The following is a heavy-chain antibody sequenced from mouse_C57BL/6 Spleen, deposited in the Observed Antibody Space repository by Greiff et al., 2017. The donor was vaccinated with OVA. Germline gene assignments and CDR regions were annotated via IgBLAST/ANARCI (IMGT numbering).Heavy chain of an antibody. J-gene: IGHJ3*01. CDR3: TTVVARNWFAY. CDR2: IDTETGGT. Sequence: QVQLQQSGAELVRPGASVTLSCKASGYTFTDYEMTWVKQTPVNGLEWIGAIDTETGGTAYNQKFKGQALLTADKSASTSYMELRSLTSEDSAVYYCTTVVARNWFAYWGQGTLVTVSA. V-gene: IGHV1-15*01. D-gene: IGHD1-1*01. CDR1: GYTFTDYE.